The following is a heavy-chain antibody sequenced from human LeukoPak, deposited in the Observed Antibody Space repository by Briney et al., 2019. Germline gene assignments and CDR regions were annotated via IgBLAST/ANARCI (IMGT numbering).Heavy chain of an antibody. CDR3: ARDPSTHWFGELLLRLDY. J-gene: IGHJ4*02. V-gene: IGHV3-30-3*01. Sequence: GGSLRLSCAASGFTFSSYAMHWVRQAPGKGLEWVAVISYDGSNKYYADSVKGRFTISRDNSKNTLYLQMNSLRAEDTAVYYCARDPSTHWFGELLLRLDYWGQGTLVTVSS. CDR1: GFTFSSYA. D-gene: IGHD3-10*01. CDR2: ISYDGSNK.